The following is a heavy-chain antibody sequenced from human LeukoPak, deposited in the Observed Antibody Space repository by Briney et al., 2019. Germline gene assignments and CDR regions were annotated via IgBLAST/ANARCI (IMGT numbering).Heavy chain of an antibody. J-gene: IGHJ4*02. CDR3: ARGILEWPRDLYYFDY. Sequence: ASVKVSCTASGYTFTSYGISWVRQAPGQGLEWMGWISAYNGNTNYAQKLQGRVTMTTDTSTSTAYMELRSLRSDDTAVYYCARGILEWPRDLYYFDYWGQGTLVTVSS. V-gene: IGHV1-18*01. D-gene: IGHD3-3*01. CDR2: ISAYNGNT. CDR1: GYTFTSYG.